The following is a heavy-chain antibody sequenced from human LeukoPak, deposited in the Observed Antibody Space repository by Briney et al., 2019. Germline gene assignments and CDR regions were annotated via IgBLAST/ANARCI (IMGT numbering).Heavy chain of an antibody. CDR3: ARVGAIGYSYGPFDY. D-gene: IGHD5-18*01. CDR2: INHSGST. V-gene: IGHV4-34*01. J-gene: IGHJ4*02. CDR1: GGSFSGYY. Sequence: SETLSLTCAVYGGSFSGYYWSWIRQPPGKGLEWIGGINHSGSTNYNPSLKSRVTISVDTSKNQFSLKLSSVTAADTAVYYCARVGAIGYSYGPFDYWGQGTLVTVSS.